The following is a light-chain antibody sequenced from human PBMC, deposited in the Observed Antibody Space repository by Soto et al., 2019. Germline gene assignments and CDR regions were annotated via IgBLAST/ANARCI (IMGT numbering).Light chain of an antibody. CDR1: QSIGSW. Sequence: DIQMTQSPSSLSASVGDRVTITCRASQSIGSWLAWYQQKPGKAPKLLIYDASILESGVPARFGGSGSGTEFTLIISSLQPDDIATYYCQQYNPWTFGQGTKVEIK. CDR3: QQYNPWT. V-gene: IGKV1-5*01. CDR2: DAS. J-gene: IGKJ1*01.